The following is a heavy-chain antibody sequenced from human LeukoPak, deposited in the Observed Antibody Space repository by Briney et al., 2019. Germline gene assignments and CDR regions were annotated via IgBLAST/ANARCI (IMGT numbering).Heavy chain of an antibody. D-gene: IGHD6-19*01. V-gene: IGHV1-2*02. J-gene: IGHJ6*03. CDR3: ARDGPPGGWYSYYYMDV. Sequence: ASVKVSCKASGYSFTGYYMHWVRQAPGQGLEWMGWINPYSGGTNYAQKFQGRVTMTRDTSISTAYMELSRLRSDDTAVYYCARDGPPGGWYSYYYMDVWGKGTTVTVSS. CDR1: GYSFTGYY. CDR2: INPYSGGT.